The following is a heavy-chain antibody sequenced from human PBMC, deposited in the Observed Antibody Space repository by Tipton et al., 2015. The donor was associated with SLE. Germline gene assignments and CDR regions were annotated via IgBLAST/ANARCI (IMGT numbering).Heavy chain of an antibody. CDR3: AKASKGYNWNYLDY. V-gene: IGHV3-23*01. J-gene: IGHJ4*02. D-gene: IGHD1-20*01. Sequence: SLRLSCAASGFSFSGYAMNWVRQAPGKGLEWVSGISGSGGTTYYADSVMGRSTISRDNSQNTLYLQFNSLRAEDTAVYYCAKASKGYNWNYLDYWGQGTPVTVSS. CDR1: GFSFSGYA. CDR2: ISGSGGTT.